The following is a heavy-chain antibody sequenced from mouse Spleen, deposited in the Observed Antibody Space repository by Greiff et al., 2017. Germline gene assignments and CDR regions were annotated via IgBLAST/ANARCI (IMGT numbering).Heavy chain of an antibody. D-gene: IGHD1-1*01. J-gene: IGHJ4*01. Sequence: EVQLQQSGPGLAKPSQTLSLTCSVTGYSITSDYWNWIRKFPGNKLEYMGYISYSGSTYYNPSLKSRISITRDTSKNQYYLQLNSVTTEDTATYYCARSYSHYYYGSSYYAMDYWGQGTSVTVSS. CDR3: ARSYSHYYYGSSYYAMDY. CDR1: GYSITSDY. CDR2: ISYSGST. V-gene: IGHV3-8*01.